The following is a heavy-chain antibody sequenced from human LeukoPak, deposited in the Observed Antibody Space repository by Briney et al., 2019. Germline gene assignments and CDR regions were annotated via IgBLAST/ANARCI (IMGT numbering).Heavy chain of an antibody. J-gene: IGHJ3*02. D-gene: IGHD1-14*01. V-gene: IGHV3-21*01. CDR3: ARALPDTLYAFDI. CDR2: ISSSSSYI. Sequence: GGSLRLSCAASGFTFSSYSMNWVRQAPGKGLEWVSSISSSSSYIYYADSVKGRFTISRDNSKNTLYLQMNSLRAEDTAVYYCARALPDTLYAFDIWGQGTMVTVSS. CDR1: GFTFSSYS.